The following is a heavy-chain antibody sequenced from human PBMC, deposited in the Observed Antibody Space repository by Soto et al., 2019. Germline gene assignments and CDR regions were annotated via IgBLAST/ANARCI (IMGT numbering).Heavy chain of an antibody. V-gene: IGHV4-31*03. D-gene: IGHD2-2*01. CDR1: GGSISSGGYY. J-gene: IGHJ6*03. Sequence: SETLSLTCTVSGGSISSGGYYWSWIRQHPGKGMERIGYIYYSGSTYYNPSLKSRVTISVDTSKNQFSLKLSSVTAADTAVYYCARRSSTSPTGLYYYYYYMDVWGKGTTVTVSS. CDR2: IYYSGST. CDR3: ARRSSTSPTGLYYYYYYMDV.